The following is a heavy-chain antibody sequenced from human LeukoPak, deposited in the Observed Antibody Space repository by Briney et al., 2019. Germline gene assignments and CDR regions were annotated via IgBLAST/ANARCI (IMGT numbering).Heavy chain of an antibody. CDR2: INHGGST. CDR1: GGSFSGYY. CDR3: ARDGAAMVT. J-gene: IGHJ5*02. V-gene: IGHV4-34*01. D-gene: IGHD5-18*01. Sequence: SETLSLTCAVYGGSFSGYYWSWIRQPPGKGLEWIGEINHGGSTNYNPSLKSRVTISVDTSKNQFSLKLSSVTAADTAVYYCARDGAAMVTWGQGTLVTVSS.